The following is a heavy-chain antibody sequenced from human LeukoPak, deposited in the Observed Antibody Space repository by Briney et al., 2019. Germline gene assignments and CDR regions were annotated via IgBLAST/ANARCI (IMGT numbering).Heavy chain of an antibody. D-gene: IGHD4-17*01. V-gene: IGHV3-53*01. CDR3: ARGNPYGDYEGFDY. J-gene: IGHJ4*02. Sequence: TGGSLRLSCAASGFTVSSNYMSWVRQAPGKGLEWVSVIYSGGSTYYADSVKGRFTISRDNSKNTLYLQMNSLRAEDTAVYYCARGNPYGDYEGFDYWGQGTLVTVS. CDR1: GFTVSSNY. CDR2: IYSGGST.